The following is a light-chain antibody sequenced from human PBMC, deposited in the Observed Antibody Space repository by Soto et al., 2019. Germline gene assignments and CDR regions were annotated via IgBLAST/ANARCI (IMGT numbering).Light chain of an antibody. CDR2: STS. J-gene: IGKJ5*01. Sequence: DLQMTQAPSSLSASVGDRGNITCRASQNIRNSLNWYQQKPGKAPKLLISSTSSLQSGVPSRFSGSGSGTDFTLTISSLQPEDFASYYCQQSYSTPSITFGQGTRLEI. CDR1: QNIRNS. V-gene: IGKV1-39*01. CDR3: QQSYSTPSIT.